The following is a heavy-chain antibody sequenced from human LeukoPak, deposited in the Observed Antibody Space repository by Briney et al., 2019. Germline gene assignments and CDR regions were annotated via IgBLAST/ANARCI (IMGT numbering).Heavy chain of an antibody. J-gene: IGHJ1*01. Sequence: PGGSLRLSCAASRFTFSSYAMHWVPEAPGKGLEWVAGISHDGTYEYQADSVKGRFTISRDNSKSTLYLQMNSLRVEDTAIYYCARDRITVPGMGAFQHWGQGTLVTVSS. D-gene: IGHD6-19*01. CDR1: RFTFSSYA. V-gene: IGHV3-30*04. CDR2: ISHDGTYE. CDR3: ARDRITVPGMGAFQH.